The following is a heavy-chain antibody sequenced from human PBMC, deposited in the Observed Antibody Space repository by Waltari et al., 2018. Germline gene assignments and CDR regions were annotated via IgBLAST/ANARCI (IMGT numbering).Heavy chain of an antibody. CDR2: IDYSGST. D-gene: IGHD2-15*01. CDR3: ARRGGYCSGGSCFTYAFHI. J-gene: IGHJ3*02. V-gene: IGHV4-39*01. CDR1: GGSISSSSYY. Sequence: QLQLQESGPGLVKPSETLSLTCTVSGGSISSSSYYWGWIRQPPGKGREWIGSIDYSGSTTYNPSLKSRVTISVDTSKNQFSLKLSSVTAADTAVYYCARRGGYCSGGSCFTYAFHIWGQGTMVTVSS.